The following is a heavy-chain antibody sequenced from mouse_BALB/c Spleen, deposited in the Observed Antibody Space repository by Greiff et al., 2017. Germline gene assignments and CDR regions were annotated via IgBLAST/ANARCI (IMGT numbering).Heavy chain of an antibody. D-gene: IGHD2-3*01. V-gene: IGHV1-7*01. CDR1: GYTFTSYW. CDR3: ARGGGLVRDFDY. J-gene: IGHJ2*01. Sequence: QVQLQQSGAELAKPGASVKMSCKASGYTFTSYWMHWVKQRPGQGLEWIGYINPSTGYTEYNQKFKDKATLTADKSSSTAYMQLSSLTSEDSAVYYCARGGGLVRDFDYWGQGTTLTVSS. CDR2: INPSTGYT.